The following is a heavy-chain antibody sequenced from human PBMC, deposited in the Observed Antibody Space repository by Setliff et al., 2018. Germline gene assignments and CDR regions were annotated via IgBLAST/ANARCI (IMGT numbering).Heavy chain of an antibody. CDR2: VYHTGTA. CDR1: GDSIITTYF. CDR3: ARMSGFLYMDV. V-gene: IGHV4-59*12. Sequence: SETLSLTCTVSGDSIITTYFWSWIRQPPGEGLEFIGYVYHTGTANYDPSLKSRVTISVDTSKNQFSLKVFSVTAADTAVYYCARMSGFLYMDVWGKGTPVTVSS. D-gene: IGHD3-3*01. J-gene: IGHJ6*03.